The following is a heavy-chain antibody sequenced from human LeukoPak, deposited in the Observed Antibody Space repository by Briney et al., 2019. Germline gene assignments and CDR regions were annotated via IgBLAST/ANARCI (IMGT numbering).Heavy chain of an antibody. D-gene: IGHD3-22*01. CDR1: GFTFSSYG. CDR3: ARDAHYYDSSGYVGYFDY. V-gene: IGHV3-33*01. J-gene: IGHJ4*02. CDR2: IWYDGSNK. Sequence: PGRSLRLSCAASGFTFSSYGMHWVRQAPGKGLEWVAVIWYDGSNKYYADSVKGRFTISRDNSKNTLYLQINSLRAEDTAVYYCARDAHYYDSSGYVGYFDYWGQGTLVTVSS.